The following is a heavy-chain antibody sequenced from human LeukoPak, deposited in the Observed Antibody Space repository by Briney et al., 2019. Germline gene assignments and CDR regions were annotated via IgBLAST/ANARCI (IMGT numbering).Heavy chain of an antibody. J-gene: IGHJ4*02. CDR3: AKDKGWGSIDY. CDR2: ISWNSGSI. CDR1: GFTFDDYA. V-gene: IGHV3-9*01. Sequence: GGSLRLSSAASGFTFDDYAMHWVRQAPGKGLEWVSGISWNSGSIGYADSVKGRFTISRDNAKNSLYLQMNSLRAEDTALYYCAKDKGWGSIDYWGQGTLVTVSS. D-gene: IGHD7-27*01.